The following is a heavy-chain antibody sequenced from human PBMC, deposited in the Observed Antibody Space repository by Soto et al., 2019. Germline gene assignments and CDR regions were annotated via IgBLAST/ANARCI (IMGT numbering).Heavy chain of an antibody. CDR3: ARGRASFTYDRSGYHFDY. Sequence: QVQLQQWGAGLLKPSETLSLTCAVYGGSFSGYYWSWIRQPPGKGLEWIGEINHSGSPNYNPSLKSRVTISVDTSKNRFSLKLSSVTAADTAVYYCARGRASFTYDRSGYHFDYWGQGTLVTVSS. CDR2: INHSGSP. V-gene: IGHV4-34*01. D-gene: IGHD3-22*01. J-gene: IGHJ4*02. CDR1: GGSFSGYY.